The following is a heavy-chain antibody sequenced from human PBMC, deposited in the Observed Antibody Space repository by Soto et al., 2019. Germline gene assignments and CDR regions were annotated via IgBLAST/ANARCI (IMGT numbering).Heavy chain of an antibody. D-gene: IGHD4-17*01. J-gene: IGHJ4*02. Sequence: QVQLVQSGAEVKKPGSSVKVSCKASGGTFSSYTISWVRQAPGQGLEWMGRIIPILGIANYAQKFQGRVTITAYKSTSTAYMELSSLRSEDTAVYYCARGHDYGDYSGDYWGQGTLVTVSS. CDR3: ARGHDYGDYSGDY. CDR2: IIPILGIA. V-gene: IGHV1-69*02. CDR1: GGTFSSYT.